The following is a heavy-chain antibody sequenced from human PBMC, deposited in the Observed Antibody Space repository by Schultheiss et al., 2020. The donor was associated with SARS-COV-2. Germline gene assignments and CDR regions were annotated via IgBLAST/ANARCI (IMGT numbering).Heavy chain of an antibody. D-gene: IGHD2-15*01. J-gene: IGHJ5*02. Sequence: SETLSLTCTVSGGSISSGDYYWSWIRQPPGKGLEWIGYIYHSGSTYYNPSLKSRVTISVDTSKNQFSLKLSSVTAADTAVYYCARDAPHCSGGSCYNWFDPWGQGTLVTVSS. CDR1: GGSISSGDYY. V-gene: IGHV4-30-4*02. CDR3: ARDAPHCSGGSCYNWFDP. CDR2: IYHSGST.